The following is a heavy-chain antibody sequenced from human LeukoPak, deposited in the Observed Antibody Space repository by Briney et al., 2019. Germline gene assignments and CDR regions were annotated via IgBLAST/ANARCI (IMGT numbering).Heavy chain of an antibody. V-gene: IGHV4-39*07. CDR2: IYYSGST. J-gene: IGHJ6*03. D-gene: IGHD5-18*01. Sequence: SETLSLTCIVSGGSISSNSYYWGWIRQPPGKGLEWIGSIYYSGSTYYNPSLKSRVTISVDTSKNQFSLKLSSVTAADTAVYYCARVKSYGYYYYYYMDVWGKGTTVTISS. CDR3: ARVKSYGYYYYYYMDV. CDR1: GGSISSNSYY.